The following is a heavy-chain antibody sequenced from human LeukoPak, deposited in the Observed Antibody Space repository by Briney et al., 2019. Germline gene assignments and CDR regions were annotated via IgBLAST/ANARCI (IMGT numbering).Heavy chain of an antibody. D-gene: IGHD6-13*01. CDR1: GFTFSSYA. Sequence: GGSLRLSCAASGFTFSSYAMSWVRQAPGKGLEWVSAISGSGGSTYCADSVKGRFTISRDNSKDTLYLQMNSLRAEDTAVYYCAKGAYSSSWYGSWFDPWGRGTLVTVSS. V-gene: IGHV3-23*01. J-gene: IGHJ5*02. CDR3: AKGAYSSSWYGSWFDP. CDR2: ISGSGGST.